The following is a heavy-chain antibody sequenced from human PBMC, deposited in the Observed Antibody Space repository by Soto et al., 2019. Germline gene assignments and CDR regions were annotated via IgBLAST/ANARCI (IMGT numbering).Heavy chain of an antibody. CDR2: IRSKAYGGTT. CDR3: TRDLAAYGSGSYTDAFDI. D-gene: IGHD3-10*01. V-gene: IGHV3-49*03. Sequence: GGSLRLSCTASGFTFGDYAMSWFRQAPGKGLEWVGFIRSKAYGGTTEYAASVKGRFTISRDDSKSIAYLQMNSLKTEDTAVYYCTRDLAAYGSGSYTDAFDIWGQGTMVTVSS. CDR1: GFTFGDYA. J-gene: IGHJ3*02.